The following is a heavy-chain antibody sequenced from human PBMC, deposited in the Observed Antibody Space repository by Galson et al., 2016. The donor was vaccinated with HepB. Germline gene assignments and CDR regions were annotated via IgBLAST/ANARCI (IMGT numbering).Heavy chain of an antibody. CDR3: VKHPVTTFDILTEYDGDV. CDR2: ISRDGGRT. CDR1: AFGFSSYA. V-gene: IGHV3-23*01. D-gene: IGHD3-9*01. J-gene: IGHJ6*02. Sequence: SLRLSCAASAFGFSSYAMAWVRQAPGKGLEWVSGISRDGGRTYYADSVKGRFTIFRDNSKKTLYLQLKILRAEDTANYYCVKHPVTTFDILTEYDGDVWGQGTTVHVSS.